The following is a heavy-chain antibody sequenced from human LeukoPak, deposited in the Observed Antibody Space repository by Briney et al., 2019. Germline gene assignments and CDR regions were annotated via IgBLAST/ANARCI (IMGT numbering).Heavy chain of an antibody. J-gene: IGHJ4*02. D-gene: IGHD3-9*01. CDR1: GGSICSGGYY. CDR2: IYYSGRT. V-gene: IGHV4-31*03. CDR3: ARVNFDWLYATFNY. Sequence: SQTLSLTCTVSGGSICSGGYYCSWVRQHPGKGLGWIGYIYYSGRTYYNPSLKNRVTISVDTSKNQFSLKLSSVTAADTAVYYCARVNFDWLYATFNYWGQGTLVTVSS.